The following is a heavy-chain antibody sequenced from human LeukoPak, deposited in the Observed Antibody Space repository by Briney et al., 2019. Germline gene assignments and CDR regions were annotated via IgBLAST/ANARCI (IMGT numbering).Heavy chain of an antibody. Sequence: SETLSLTCAVYGGSFSGYYWSWIRQPPGKGLEWIGEINHSGSTNYNPSLKSRVTISVDTSKNQFSLKLSSVTAADTAVYYCAREEQLVNFDYWGQGTLVTVSS. CDR3: AREEQLVNFDY. J-gene: IGHJ4*02. V-gene: IGHV4-34*01. D-gene: IGHD6-6*01. CDR2: INHSGST. CDR1: GGSFSGYY.